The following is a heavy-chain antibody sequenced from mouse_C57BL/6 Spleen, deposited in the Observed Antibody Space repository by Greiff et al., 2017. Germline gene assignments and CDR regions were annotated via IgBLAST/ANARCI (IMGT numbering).Heavy chain of an antibody. CDR1: GYTFTSYW. V-gene: IGHV1-72*01. CDR3: AREGYAPYARDY. D-gene: IGHD2-2*01. Sequence: QVQLQQPGAELVKPGASVKLSCKASGYTFTSYWMHWVKQRRGRGLEWIGRIAPNSGGTKYNEKFKSKATLTVDKPSSTAYMQLSNLTSEDSAVYYCAREGYAPYARDYWGQGTSVTVSS. J-gene: IGHJ4*01. CDR2: IAPNSGGT.